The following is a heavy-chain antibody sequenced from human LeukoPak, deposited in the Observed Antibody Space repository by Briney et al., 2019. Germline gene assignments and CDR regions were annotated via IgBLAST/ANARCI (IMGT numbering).Heavy chain of an antibody. CDR2: ISYDGSNK. Sequence: GGSLRLSCAASGFTFSSYAMHWVRQAPGKGLEWVAVISYDGSNKYYADSVKGRFTISRDNSKNTLYLQMNSLRAEDTAVYYCARAPLEVGPTHYYYYYYMDVWGKGTTVTVSS. CDR3: ARAPLEVGPTHYYYYYYMDV. D-gene: IGHD1-26*01. J-gene: IGHJ6*03. V-gene: IGHV3-30*04. CDR1: GFTFSSYA.